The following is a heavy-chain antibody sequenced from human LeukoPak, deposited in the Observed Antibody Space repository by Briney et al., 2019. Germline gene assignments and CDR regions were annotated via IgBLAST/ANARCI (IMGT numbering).Heavy chain of an antibody. D-gene: IGHD3-16*01. CDR3: ARGGGLDV. CDR1: GFTFSSYW. CDR2: INHNGNVN. J-gene: IGHJ6*02. Sequence: GGCLRLSCAASGFTFSSYWMNWARQAPGKGLEWLASINHNGNVNYYVDSVKGRFTISRDNAKNSLYLQMSNLRAEDTAVYFCARGGGLDVWGQGATVTVSS. V-gene: IGHV3-7*03.